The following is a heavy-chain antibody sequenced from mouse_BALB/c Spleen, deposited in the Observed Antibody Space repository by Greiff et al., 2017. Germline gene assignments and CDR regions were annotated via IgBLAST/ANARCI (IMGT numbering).Heavy chain of an antibody. J-gene: IGHJ3*01. D-gene: IGHD2-2*01. CDR1: GYTFTSYW. CDR3: TRSYGYDGGFAY. Sequence: VQLQQSGTVLARPGASVKMSCKASGYTFTSYWMHWVKQRPGQGLEWIGAIYPGNSDTSYNQKFKGKAKLTAVTSTSTAYMELSSLTNEDAAVYYCTRSYGYDGGFAYWGQGTLVTVSA. CDR2: IYPGNSDT. V-gene: IGHV1-5*01.